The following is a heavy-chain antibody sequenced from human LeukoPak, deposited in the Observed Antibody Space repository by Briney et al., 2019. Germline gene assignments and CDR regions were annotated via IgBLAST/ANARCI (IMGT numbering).Heavy chain of an antibody. V-gene: IGHV3-23*01. CDR2: ISGSGGST. D-gene: IGHD3-22*01. CDR3: AKLSDSSGYYLFGY. J-gene: IGHJ4*02. Sequence: GGSLRLSCAASGFTFSSYAMSWVRQAPGKGLEWVSAISGSGGSTCYADSVKGRFTISRDNSKNTLYLQMNSLRAEDTAVYYCAKLSDSSGYYLFGYWGQGTLVTVSS. CDR1: GFTFSSYA.